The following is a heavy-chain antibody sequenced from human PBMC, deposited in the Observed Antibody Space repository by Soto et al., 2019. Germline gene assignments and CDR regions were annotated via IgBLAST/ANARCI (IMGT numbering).Heavy chain of an antibody. CDR2: IYWNDDK. J-gene: IGHJ4*02. D-gene: IGHD3-16*01. V-gene: IGHV2-5*01. CDR3: AHTWGLPFDY. CDR1: GFSLRTTGVG. Sequence: QITLKESGPTLVEPTQTLTLTCTYSGFSLRTTGVGVGWIRQPPGKALEWLGIIYWNDDKRYSPSLKNRFTLTSDISKRQVVLTMTHMDPVDTATYYCAHTWGLPFDYWGQGTLVIVSS.